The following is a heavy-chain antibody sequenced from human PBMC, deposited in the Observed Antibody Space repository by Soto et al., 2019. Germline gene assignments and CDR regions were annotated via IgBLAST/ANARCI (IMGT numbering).Heavy chain of an antibody. J-gene: IGHJ6*02. CDR3: ARHGDKNDDFWSGYYRYYGMDV. Sequence: SETLSLTCTVSGGSISSSSYYWGWIRQPPGKGLEWIGSIYYSGSTYYNPSLKSRVTISVDTSKNQFSLKLSSVTAADTAVYYCARHGDKNDDFWSGYYRYYGMDVWGQGTMVTVSS. D-gene: IGHD3-3*01. CDR2: IYYSGST. V-gene: IGHV4-39*01. CDR1: GGSISSSSYY.